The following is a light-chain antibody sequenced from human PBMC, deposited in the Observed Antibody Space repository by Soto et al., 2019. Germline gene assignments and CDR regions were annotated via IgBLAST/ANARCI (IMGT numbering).Light chain of an antibody. V-gene: IGKV1-5*01. CDR3: HQYNYLHT. CDR1: QSISFR. J-gene: IGKJ2*01. Sequence: DIQMTQSPSTLSASVGDRVTITCRASQSISFRLAWYQQKPGKAPTLLISDVSRLESGVPSRFSGSGSGTEFTLTISGLQPDDFATYYCHQYNYLHTFGQGTKLEIK. CDR2: DVS.